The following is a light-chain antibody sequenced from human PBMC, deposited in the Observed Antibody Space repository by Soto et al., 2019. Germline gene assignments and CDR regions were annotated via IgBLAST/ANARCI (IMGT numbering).Light chain of an antibody. CDR3: CSYAGSSTYV. V-gene: IGLV2-23*02. Sequence: QSVLTQPASVSGASGLPIPPSCTRTSSIVGSYNLVSWYQQHPGKAPKLMIYEVSKRPSGVSNRFSGSKSGNTASLTISGLQAEDEADYYCCSYAGSSTYVFGTGTKVTVL. CDR1: SSIVGSYNL. J-gene: IGLJ1*01. CDR2: EVS.